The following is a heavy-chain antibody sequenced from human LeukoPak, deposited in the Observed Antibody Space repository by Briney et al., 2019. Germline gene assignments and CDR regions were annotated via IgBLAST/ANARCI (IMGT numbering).Heavy chain of an antibody. Sequence: PSETLSLTCTVSGGSISFYHWSWIRQPPGKGLDWIGYIYYSGSTNYNPSLKTRVTISVDTSKNQFSLKLTSVTAADTAVYYCARVAAAAGSVSGMDVWGQGTTVTISS. V-gene: IGHV4-59*01. CDR3: ARVAAAAGSVSGMDV. CDR2: IYYSGST. J-gene: IGHJ6*02. CDR1: GGSISFYH. D-gene: IGHD6-13*01.